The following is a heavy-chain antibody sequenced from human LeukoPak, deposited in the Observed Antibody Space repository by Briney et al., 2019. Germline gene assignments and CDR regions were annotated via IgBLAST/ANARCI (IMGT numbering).Heavy chain of an antibody. V-gene: IGHV1-69*05. CDR3: ARADGVVVPAAPFDY. D-gene: IGHD2-2*01. CDR1: GGTFSSYA. J-gene: IGHJ4*02. Sequence: SVKVSCKASGGTFSSYAISWVRQAPGQGLEWMGGIIPIFGTANYAQKFQGRVTITTDESTSTAYMELSSLRSEDTAVYYCARADGVVVPAAPFDYWGQGTLVTVSS. CDR2: IIPIFGTA.